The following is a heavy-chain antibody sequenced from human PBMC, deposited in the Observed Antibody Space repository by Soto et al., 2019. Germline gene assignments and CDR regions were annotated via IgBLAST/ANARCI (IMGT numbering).Heavy chain of an antibody. CDR2: INGDGASL. V-gene: IGHV3-74*03. J-gene: IGHJ6*02. D-gene: IGHD3-10*01. CDR3: AREGSLGLDV. Sequence: EVRLEEAGGGFVQPGGSLRVSCSGSGFIFSSFSMHWVRQGPGKGLEWVSRINGDGASLAYADSVKGRFSISRDNVKNTLHLQMNSLGADDTAVYFCAREGSLGLDVWGRGTTVTVSS. CDR1: GFIFSSFS.